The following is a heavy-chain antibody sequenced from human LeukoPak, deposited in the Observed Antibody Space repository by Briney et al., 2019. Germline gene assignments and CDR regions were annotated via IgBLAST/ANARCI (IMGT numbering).Heavy chain of an antibody. V-gene: IGHV1-69*05. Sequence: SVKGSCKASGGTVSSYAISWVRQAPGQGLEWRGGIIPIFGTANYAQKFQGRVTITTDESTSTAYMELSSLRSEDTAVYYCARNTRTYDFWSRDWFDPWGQGTLVTVSS. D-gene: IGHD3-3*01. CDR1: GGTVSSYA. CDR3: ARNTRTYDFWSRDWFDP. CDR2: IIPIFGTA. J-gene: IGHJ5*02.